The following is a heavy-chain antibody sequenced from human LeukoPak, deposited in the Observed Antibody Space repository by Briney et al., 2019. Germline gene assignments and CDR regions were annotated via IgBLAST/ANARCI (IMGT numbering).Heavy chain of an antibody. J-gene: IGHJ5*02. CDR2: IFHSGST. D-gene: IGHD3-10*01. CDR1: GGSISRSDW. V-gene: IGHV4-4*02. CDR3: ARAFYLRMTMIRGRPADWFDP. Sequence: SETLSLTCAVSGGSISRSDWWSWVRQSPGKGLEWIGEIFHSGSTKYNPSLKSRVTISVDKSKNQFSLNLTSVTAADTAVYYCARAFYLRMTMIRGRPADWFDPWGQGTLVTVSS.